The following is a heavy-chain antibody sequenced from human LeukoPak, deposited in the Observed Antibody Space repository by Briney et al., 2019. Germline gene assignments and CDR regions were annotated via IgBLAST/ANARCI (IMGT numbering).Heavy chain of an antibody. D-gene: IGHD2-2*01. Sequence: GGSLRLSCAASGFSFSSYSMNWVRQAPGKGLEWASYISTGSSTIYYADSVKGRFTISRDNSKNTLYLQMNSLRAEDTAVYCCARVNLGYCSSTNCSMGYWGQGTLVTVSS. CDR2: ISTGSSTI. CDR3: ARVNLGYCSSTNCSMGY. V-gene: IGHV3-48*01. CDR1: GFSFSSYS. J-gene: IGHJ4*02.